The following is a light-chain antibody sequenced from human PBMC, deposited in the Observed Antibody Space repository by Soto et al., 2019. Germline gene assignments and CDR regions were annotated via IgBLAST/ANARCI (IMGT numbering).Light chain of an antibody. CDR1: QDVSTN. CDR3: QHYNNWPPYS. Sequence: ETVMTQSPDTLSVSPGESATLSCRASQDVSTNLAWFHQKPGQTPRLVLYGASKRATGIPARFSGNGSGRHFTLTISSLQSEDFGVYYCQHYNNWPPYSFGQGTKVEIK. CDR2: GAS. V-gene: IGKV3-15*01. J-gene: IGKJ2*03.